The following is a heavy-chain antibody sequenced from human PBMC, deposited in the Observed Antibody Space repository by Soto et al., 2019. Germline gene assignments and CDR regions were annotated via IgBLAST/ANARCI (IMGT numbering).Heavy chain of an antibody. Sequence: EVQLVESGGDLVQRGGSLRLSCAASGFPFSSYWMHWVRHTPGKGLDWVARISGDGVTTYYADSVTGRFTVSRDNAKNTLSLQISGLRAEDTAAYYCAREYYGLLTGYNTDYWGQGTLVSVSS. CDR2: ISGDGVTT. CDR1: GFPFSSYW. V-gene: IGHV3-74*01. J-gene: IGHJ4*02. CDR3: AREYYGLLTGYNTDY. D-gene: IGHD3-9*01.